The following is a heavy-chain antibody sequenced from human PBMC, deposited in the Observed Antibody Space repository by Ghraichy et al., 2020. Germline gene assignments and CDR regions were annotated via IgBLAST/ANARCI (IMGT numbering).Heavy chain of an antibody. J-gene: IGHJ4*02. CDR1: GFIFNNYA. Sequence: GGSLRLSCAASGFIFNNYAMSWVRQAPGKGLEWVSAISGSGSNTYYADSVKGRFTISRDNSRNTLYLQMNSLTTEDTAVYYCAKIPHPTYYFDYWGQGTLVTVSS. CDR2: ISGSGSNT. D-gene: IGHD2-21*01. CDR3: AKIPHPTYYFDY. V-gene: IGHV3-23*01.